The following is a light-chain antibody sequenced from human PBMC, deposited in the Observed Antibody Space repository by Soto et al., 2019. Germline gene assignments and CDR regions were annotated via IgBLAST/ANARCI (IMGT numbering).Light chain of an antibody. Sequence: EIVMTQSPATLSVSPGERATLSCRASQSVSSKLAWYQQKPGQAPRLLIYGASTRATGIPARFSGSGSGTDFTLTISRLEPEDFAVFYCQQYGSSITFGQGTRLEIK. V-gene: IGKV3-15*01. CDR3: QQYGSSIT. CDR1: QSVSSK. CDR2: GAS. J-gene: IGKJ5*01.